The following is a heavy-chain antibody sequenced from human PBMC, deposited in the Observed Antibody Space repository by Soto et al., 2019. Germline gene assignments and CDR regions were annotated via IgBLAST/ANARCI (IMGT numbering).Heavy chain of an antibody. V-gene: IGHV3-23*01. D-gene: IGHD3-16*02. CDR2: LSGSGGDT. Sequence: EVQLLESGGDLVQPGGSLRLSCVASGFTFSSFAMTWVRQAPGKGLEWVSTLSGSGGDTYYADSVNGRFTISRDKSKNTLYLQMDRLRVEDTAVYYCAKRGGYDYVLKSYRPDYWGQGTLVTVSS. J-gene: IGHJ4*02. CDR1: GFTFSSFA. CDR3: AKRGGYDYVLKSYRPDY.